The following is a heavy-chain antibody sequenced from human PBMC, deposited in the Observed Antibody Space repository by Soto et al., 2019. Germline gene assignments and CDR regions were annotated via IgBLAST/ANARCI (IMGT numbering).Heavy chain of an antibody. V-gene: IGHV1-69*08. CDR3: ARRRYCGYDCYHKHYYGMDV. CDR1: GDTFSSYI. D-gene: IGHD2-21*02. J-gene: IGHJ6*02. CDR2: VIPVLTTT. Sequence: QVQLVQSGAEVKKPGSSVRVSCRSSGDTFSSYIVNWLRLAPGRGLEWMGRVIPVLTTTDYAQNFRGRVTISADRSTNTVYLDLSSLRSSDTAVYYCARRRYCGYDCYHKHYYGMDVWGQGSLVTVAS.